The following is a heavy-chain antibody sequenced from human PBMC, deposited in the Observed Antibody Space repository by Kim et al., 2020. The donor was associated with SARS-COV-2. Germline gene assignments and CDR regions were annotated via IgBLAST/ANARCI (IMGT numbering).Heavy chain of an antibody. Sequence: GGSLRLSCAASGFTFSSYAMSWVRQAPGKGLEWVSAISGSGGSTYYADSVKGRFTISRDNSKNTLYLQMNSLRAEDTAVYYCAKSHTGPATTQVAATKPYYYYGMDVWGQGTTVTVSS. D-gene: IGHD2-15*01. CDR1: GFTFSSYA. J-gene: IGHJ6*02. CDR3: AKSHTGPATTQVAATKPYYYYGMDV. V-gene: IGHV3-23*01. CDR2: ISGSGGST.